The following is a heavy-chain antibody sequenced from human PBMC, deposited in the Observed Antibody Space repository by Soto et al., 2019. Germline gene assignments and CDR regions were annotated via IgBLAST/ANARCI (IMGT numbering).Heavy chain of an antibody. CDR2: IKSNTDGGTT. CDR3: TTDLADRRGWYS. Sequence: EVQLVESGGGLVEPGGSLRLSCAASGFTFINAWMNWVRQAPGKGLEWVGRIKSNTDGGTTDYAAPVKGRFTISRDDSKSTLYLQVNSLKTEDTAVYYWTTDLADRRGWYSWGQGTLVTVSS. D-gene: IGHD6-19*01. CDR1: GFTFINAW. V-gene: IGHV3-15*07. J-gene: IGHJ4*02.